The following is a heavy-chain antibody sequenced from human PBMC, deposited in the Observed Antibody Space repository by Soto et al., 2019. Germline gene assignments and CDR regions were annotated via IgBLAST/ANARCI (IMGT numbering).Heavy chain of an antibody. Sequence: SVKVSCKASGGTFSSYAISWVRQAPGQGLEWMGGIIPIFGTANYAQKFQGRVTITADKSTSTAYMELSSLRSEDTAVYYCARNWNDSLDLKYWGQGTLVTVSS. CDR3: ARNWNDSLDLKY. CDR1: GGTFSSYA. V-gene: IGHV1-69*06. D-gene: IGHD1-1*01. CDR2: IIPIFGTA. J-gene: IGHJ4*02.